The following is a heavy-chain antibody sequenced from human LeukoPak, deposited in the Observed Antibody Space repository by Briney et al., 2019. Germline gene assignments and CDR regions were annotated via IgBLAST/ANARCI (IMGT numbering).Heavy chain of an antibody. J-gene: IGHJ6*02. CDR1: GGTFSSYA. D-gene: IGHD6-19*01. V-gene: IGHV1-69*13. CDR2: IIPIFGTA. CDR3: ARGAVAGTTALDYYYYYGMDV. Sequence: SVKVSCKASGGTFSSYAISWVRQAPGQGLEWMGGIIPIFGTANYAQKFQGRVTITADESTSTAYMELSSLRSEDTAVYYCARGAVAGTTALDYYYYYGMDVWGQGTTVTVSS.